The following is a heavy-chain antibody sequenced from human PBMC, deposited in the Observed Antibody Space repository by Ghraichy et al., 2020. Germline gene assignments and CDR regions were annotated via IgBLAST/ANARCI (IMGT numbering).Heavy chain of an antibody. CDR1: GFTFSTYW. D-gene: IGHD3-3*01. CDR2: IKQDGSEE. CDR3: ARVDFWRAYYEFNY. V-gene: IGHV3-7*01. Sequence: GGSLRLSCAASGFTFSTYWMSWVRQAPGKGLEWVANIKQDGSEEYYVDSVKGRFTISRDKAKNSLYLQMNSLRAEDTAVYYCARVDFWRAYYEFNYRGQGTLVTVSS. J-gene: IGHJ4*02.